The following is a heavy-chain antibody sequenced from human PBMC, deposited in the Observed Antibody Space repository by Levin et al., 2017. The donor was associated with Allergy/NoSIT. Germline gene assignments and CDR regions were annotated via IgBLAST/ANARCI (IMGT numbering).Heavy chain of an antibody. CDR1: GYSFTSYW. V-gene: IGHV5-51*01. CDR2: IYPGDSDT. CDR3: ARGDGDYVIGYGAFDI. Sequence: GESLKISCKGSGYSFTSYWIGWVRQMPGKGLEWMGIIYPGDSDTRYSPSFQGQVTISADKSISTAYLQWSSLKASDTAMYYCARGDGDYVIGYGAFDIWGQGTMVTVSS. J-gene: IGHJ3*02. D-gene: IGHD4-17*01.